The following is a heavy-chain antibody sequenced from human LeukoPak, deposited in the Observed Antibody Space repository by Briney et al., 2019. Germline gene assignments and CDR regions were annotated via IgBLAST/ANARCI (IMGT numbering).Heavy chain of an antibody. D-gene: IGHD2-21*02. CDR1: GYRFTNYW. CDR2: IYPGDSDT. V-gene: IGHV5-51*01. Sequence: GESLQISCKGSGYRFTNYWIGWVRQMPGKGLEWMGIIYPGDSDTRYSPSFQGQVTLSADKSISTAYLQWSSLKASDTAMYYCARPDCSGDCPWGQGTLVTVSS. CDR3: ARPDCSGDCP. J-gene: IGHJ5*02.